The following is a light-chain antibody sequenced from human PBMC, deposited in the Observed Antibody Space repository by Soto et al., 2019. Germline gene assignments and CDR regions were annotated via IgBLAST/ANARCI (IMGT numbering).Light chain of an antibody. CDR2: DDN. CDR1: ISNIGGNS. J-gene: IGLJ1*01. V-gene: IGLV1-51*01. CDR3: GSWDSSMSAYV. Sequence: QSLMTHPPSVSTAPGHKFTISFSGSISNIGGNSVSWYQQLPGTAPTLLIYDDNKRPSGIPDRFSGSKSGTSATLGITGFKTGDEADYYCGSWDSSMSAYVFGTWTKVTVL.